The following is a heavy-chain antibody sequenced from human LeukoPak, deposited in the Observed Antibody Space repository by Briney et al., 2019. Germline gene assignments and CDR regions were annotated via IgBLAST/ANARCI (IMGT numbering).Heavy chain of an antibody. CDR1: GFTFSSYA. J-gene: IGHJ4*02. CDR2: IYSSGNT. D-gene: IGHD1-1*01. V-gene: IGHV4-39*02. Sequence: GSLRLSCAASGFTFSSYAMSWVRQAPGKGLEWIASIYSSGNTHSNPSLKSRVSISVDTSKNHVSLKLYSVTASDAAIYYCARPLSCTTMSHYFDFWGQGTLVTVSS. CDR3: ARPLSCTTMSHYFDF.